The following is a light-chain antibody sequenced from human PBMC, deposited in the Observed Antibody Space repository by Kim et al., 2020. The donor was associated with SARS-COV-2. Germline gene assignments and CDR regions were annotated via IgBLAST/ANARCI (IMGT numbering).Light chain of an antibody. CDR1: NIGSKS. CDR3: QVYDSSSDHVV. Sequence: SYELTQPPSVSVAPGKTARITCGGNNIGSKSVHWYQRKPGQAPVLVIYYDSDRPSGIPERFSGSNSANTATLTISRVEAGDEADYYCQVYDSSSDHVVFG. J-gene: IGLJ1*01. CDR2: YDS. V-gene: IGLV3-21*04.